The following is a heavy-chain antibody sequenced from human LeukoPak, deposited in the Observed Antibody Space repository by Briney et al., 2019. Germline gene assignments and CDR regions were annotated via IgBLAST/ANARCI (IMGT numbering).Heavy chain of an antibody. J-gene: IGHJ4*02. V-gene: IGHV3-7*03. CDR3: AGGAGWTAED. CDR1: GFTSSEYW. Sequence: GGSLRLSCVASGFTSSEYWMTWVRHAPGKGLEWVANIKQDGTEKHYVDSVKGRFTISRDNTENSMYLQMNSLRVEDTAVCFCAGGAGWTAEDWGQGTQVTVSS. D-gene: IGHD3/OR15-3a*01. CDR2: IKQDGTEK.